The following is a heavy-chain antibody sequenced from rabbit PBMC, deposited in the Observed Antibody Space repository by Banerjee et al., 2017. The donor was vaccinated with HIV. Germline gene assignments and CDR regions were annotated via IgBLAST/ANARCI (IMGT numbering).Heavy chain of an antibody. V-gene: IGHV1S45*01. CDR2: INTSTGNT. J-gene: IGHJ4*01. CDR3: ARSAVSADYSYDL. D-gene: IGHD6-1*01. Sequence: QEQLEESGGDLVKPEGSLTLTCTASGFSFSSNYWICWVRQAPGKGLEWIACINTSTGNTVYASWAKGRFTISKPSSTTVTLQMTSLTAADTATYFCARSAVSADYSYDLWGPGTLVTVS. CDR1: GFSFSSNYW.